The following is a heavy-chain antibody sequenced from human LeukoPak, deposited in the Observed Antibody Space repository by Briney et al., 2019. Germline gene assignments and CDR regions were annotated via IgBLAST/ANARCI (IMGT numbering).Heavy chain of an antibody. D-gene: IGHD3-10*01. CDR1: GYTFTSYY. CDR2: INPSSGST. CDR3: ARASSDFGELFP. V-gene: IGHV1-46*01. J-gene: IGHJ5*02. Sequence: ASVKVSCKASGYTFTSYYMHWVRQAPGQGLEWMGIINPSSGSTSYTQKFQGSVTMTRDTSTSTVYMDLSSLRSEDTAVYYCARASSDFGELFPWGQGTLVTVSS.